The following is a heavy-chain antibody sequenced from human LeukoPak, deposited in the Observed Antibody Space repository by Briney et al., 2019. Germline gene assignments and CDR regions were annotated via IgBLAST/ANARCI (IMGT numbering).Heavy chain of an antibody. CDR3: ARARQWLDYYYYGMDV. CDR2: ISAYNGNT. V-gene: IGHV1-18*01. J-gene: IGHJ6*02. D-gene: IGHD6-19*01. Sequence: ASVKVSCKASGYTFTSYGISWVRQAPGQGLEWMGWISAYNGNTNYAQKLQGRGTMTTDTSTSTAYMELRSLRSDDTAVYYCARARQWLDYYYYGMDVWGQGTTVTVSS. CDR1: GYTFTSYG.